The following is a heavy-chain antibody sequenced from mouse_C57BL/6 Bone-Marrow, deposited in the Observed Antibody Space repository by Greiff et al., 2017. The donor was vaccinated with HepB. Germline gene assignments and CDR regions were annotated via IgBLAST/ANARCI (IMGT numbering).Heavy chain of an antibody. CDR3: ARDIYDGYFDWYFDV. CDR1: GFSLTSYG. V-gene: IGHV2-2*01. J-gene: IGHJ1*03. CDR2: IWSGGST. Sequence: VQLKESGPGLVQPSQRLSITCTVSGFSLTSYGVHWVRQSPGKGLEWLGVIWSGGSTDYNAAFISRLSISKDNSKSQVFFKMNSLQADDTAIYYCARDIYDGYFDWYFDVWGTGTTVTVSS. D-gene: IGHD2-3*01.